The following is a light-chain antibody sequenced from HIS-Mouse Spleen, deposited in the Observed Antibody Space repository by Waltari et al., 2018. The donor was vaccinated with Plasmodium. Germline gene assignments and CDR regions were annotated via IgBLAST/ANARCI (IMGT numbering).Light chain of an antibody. J-gene: IGLJ3*02. Sequence: QSVLTQPPSASGTPGQRVTLSFSGSSSNIRSNYVYCYQPLPGTAPKLPIYRNNPRPSGVPDRFSGSKSGTSASLAISGLRSEDEADYYCAAWDDSLSGRVFGGGTKLTVL. CDR1: SSNIRSNY. CDR2: RNN. CDR3: AAWDDSLSGRV. V-gene: IGLV1-47*01.